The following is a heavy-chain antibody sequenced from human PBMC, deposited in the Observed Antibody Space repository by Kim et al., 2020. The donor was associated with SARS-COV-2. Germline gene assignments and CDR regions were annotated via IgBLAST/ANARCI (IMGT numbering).Heavy chain of an antibody. Sequence: SETLSLTCAVYGGSFSGYYWSWIRQPPGKGLEWIGEINHSGSTNYNPSLKSRVTISVDTSKNQFSLKLSSVTAADTAVYYCARGPDILTGPCDYWGQGTLVTVSS. CDR3: ARGPDILTGPCDY. CDR2: INHSGST. CDR1: GGSFSGYY. J-gene: IGHJ4*02. V-gene: IGHV4-34*01. D-gene: IGHD3-9*01.